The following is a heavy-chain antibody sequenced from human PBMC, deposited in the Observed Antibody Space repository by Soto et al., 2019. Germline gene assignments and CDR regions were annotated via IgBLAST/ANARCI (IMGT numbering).Heavy chain of an antibody. D-gene: IGHD1-26*01. CDR3: ATRPSGSYRGDFAD. Sequence: ASVKVSCKASGYTFTSYGISWVRQATGQGLEWMGWMNPNSGNTGYAQKFQGRVTMTRNTSISTAYMELSSLRSEDTAVYYCATRPSGSYRGDFADWGQGPLVNVPQ. CDR1: GYTFTSYG. V-gene: IGHV1-8*02. CDR2: MNPNSGNT. J-gene: IGHJ4*02.